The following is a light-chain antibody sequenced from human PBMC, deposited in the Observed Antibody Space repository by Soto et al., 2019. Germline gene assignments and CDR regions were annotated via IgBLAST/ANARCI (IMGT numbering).Light chain of an antibody. V-gene: IGKV1-39*01. CDR1: QSVSTY. CDR2: AAS. CDR3: QQSYRAQWT. J-gene: IGKJ1*01. Sequence: DIQMTQFPSSLSASVGDSVTISCRASQSVSTYLNWYQQKPGKAPELLIYAASSLQSGVPSRFNGSGFGTDFTFAISSLQPDDLATYYCQQSYRAQWTFGQGTKVDIK.